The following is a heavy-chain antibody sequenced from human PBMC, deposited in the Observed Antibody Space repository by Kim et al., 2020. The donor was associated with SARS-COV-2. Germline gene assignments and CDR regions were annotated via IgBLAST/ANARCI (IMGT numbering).Heavy chain of an antibody. D-gene: IGHD2-15*01. V-gene: IGHV3-72*01. Sequence: GGSLRLSCAASGFNFSDHHMDWVRQAPGTGLEWVGRIRNKARGQTTAYAASVKGRFTISRDNSQRSVYLQMNSLKTEDTAVYYCTRDSPSEEGGSAF. CDR1: GFNFSDHH. CDR3: TRDSPSEEGGSAF. CDR2: IRNKARGQTT. J-gene: IGHJ3*01.